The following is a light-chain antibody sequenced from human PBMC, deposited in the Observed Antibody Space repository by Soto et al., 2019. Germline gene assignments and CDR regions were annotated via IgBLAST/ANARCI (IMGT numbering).Light chain of an antibody. CDR1: QSISSW. Sequence: DIQMTQSPSTLSASVGDRVTITCRASQSISSWLAWYQQKPGKDPKLLVYDASSLESEVPSRFSGSGSGTDFNLTITSLQPEDFATYYCQQSYGTPITFGQGTRLEIK. V-gene: IGKV1-5*01. CDR3: QQSYGTPIT. J-gene: IGKJ5*01. CDR2: DAS.